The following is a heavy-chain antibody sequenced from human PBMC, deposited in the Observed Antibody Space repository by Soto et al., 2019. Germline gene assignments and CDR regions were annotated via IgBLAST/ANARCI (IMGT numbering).Heavy chain of an antibody. Sequence: QLQLQESGSGLVKPSQTLSLTCAVSGGSISRGGYSWSWTRQPTGKGLEWIGYMYSSGSTYYNPSLKSRVTIPIDRSKHQYSLKLSSVTAADTAVYYCARVPDYWGQGILVTVSS. CDR3: ARVPDY. CDR1: GGSISRGGYS. J-gene: IGHJ4*02. CDR2: MYSSGST. V-gene: IGHV4-30-2*01.